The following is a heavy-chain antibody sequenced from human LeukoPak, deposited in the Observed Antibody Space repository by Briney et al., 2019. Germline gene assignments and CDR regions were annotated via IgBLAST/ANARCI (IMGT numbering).Heavy chain of an antibody. CDR2: LNHGGST. J-gene: IGHJ4*02. V-gene: IGHV4-34*01. Sequence: GSLRLSCLASGFTFSNYAMTWVRQPPGKGLEWIGELNHGGSTNYSPSLKSRVSMSLDTSKNQFSLKLTLTSVTAADTAVYYCARHSYSYLAYWGQGTLVTVSS. CDR3: ARHSYSYLAY. CDR1: GFTFSNYA. D-gene: IGHD5-18*01.